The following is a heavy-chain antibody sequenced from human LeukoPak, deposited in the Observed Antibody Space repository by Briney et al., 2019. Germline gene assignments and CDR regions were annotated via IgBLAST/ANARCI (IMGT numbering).Heavy chain of an antibody. CDR3: ARAPPPYCSSTSCYDGAYYYYYMDV. D-gene: IGHD2-2*01. CDR2: IIPIFGTA. Sequence: ASVKVSCKASGGTFSGYAISWVRQAPGQGLEWMGGIIPIFGTANYAQKFQGRVTITADESTSTAYMELSSLRSEDTAVYYCARAPPPYCSSTSCYDGAYYYYYMDVWGKGTTVTVSS. J-gene: IGHJ6*03. CDR1: GGTFSGYA. V-gene: IGHV1-69*13.